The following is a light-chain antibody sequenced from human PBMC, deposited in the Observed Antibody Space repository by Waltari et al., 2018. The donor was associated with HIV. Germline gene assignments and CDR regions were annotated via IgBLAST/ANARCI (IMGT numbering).Light chain of an antibody. J-gene: IGKJ2*01. CDR3: QQYNNWPPYT. CDR1: QSVNSD. CDR2: GAS. V-gene: IGKV3-15*01. Sequence: EIVMTQSPATLSVSPGERATLSCRASQSVNSDLAWYQQKSGQPPRLLIYGASTRAAGIPTRFSGSGSGTEFTLTISSLQSEDFALYYCQQYNNWPPYTFGQGTKLEIK.